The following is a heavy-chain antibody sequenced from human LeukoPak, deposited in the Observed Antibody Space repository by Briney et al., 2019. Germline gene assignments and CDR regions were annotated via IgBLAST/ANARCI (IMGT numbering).Heavy chain of an antibody. D-gene: IGHD3-3*01. Sequence: ASVKVSCKASGYTFTSHGISWVRQAPGQGLEWMGWISAYNGNTNYAQKLQGRVTMTTDTSTSTAYMELRSLRSDDTAVYYCARDVTQYYDFWSGYYTFGAFDIWGQGTMVTVSS. CDR1: GYTFTSHG. J-gene: IGHJ3*02. CDR3: ARDVTQYYDFWSGYYTFGAFDI. CDR2: ISAYNGNT. V-gene: IGHV1-18*01.